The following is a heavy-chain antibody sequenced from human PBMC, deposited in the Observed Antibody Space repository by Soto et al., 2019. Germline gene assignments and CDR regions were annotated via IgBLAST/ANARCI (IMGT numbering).Heavy chain of an antibody. CDR3: ARAFVGATDY. CDR2: ISSSGSTI. D-gene: IGHD1-26*01. Sequence: GSLRLSCAASGFTFSSYEMNWVRQAPGKGLEWVSYISSSGSTIYYADSVKGRFTISRDNAKNSLYLQMNSLRAEDTAVYYCARAFVGATDYWGQGTLVTVSS. J-gene: IGHJ4*02. CDR1: GFTFSSYE. V-gene: IGHV3-48*03.